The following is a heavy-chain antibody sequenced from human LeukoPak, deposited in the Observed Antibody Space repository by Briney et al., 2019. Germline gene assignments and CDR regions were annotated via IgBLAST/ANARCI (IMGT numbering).Heavy chain of an antibody. CDR3: ARHIGGGIEDMDV. CDR2: IYVTGST. Sequence: SETLSLTCIVSGVSIGTYYWSWLRQSPGKGLEWLGYIYVTGSTSYNPSLQSRVTISVDTSRNQFFLKMSSVTAADTAVYYCARHIGGGIEDMDVWGTGTKVTVSS. J-gene: IGHJ6*03. D-gene: IGHD3-16*02. V-gene: IGHV4-59*08. CDR1: GVSIGTYY.